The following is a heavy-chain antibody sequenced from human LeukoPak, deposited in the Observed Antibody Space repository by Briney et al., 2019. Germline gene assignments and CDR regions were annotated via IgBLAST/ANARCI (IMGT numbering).Heavy chain of an antibody. V-gene: IGHV4-39*01. CDR1: GGSISSSSYY. CDR3: ARLGLYYYNSSGYLNDFDY. J-gene: IGHJ4*02. Sequence: SETLSLTCTVSGGSISSSSYYWGWIRQPPGKGLEWIGSIYYSGSTYYNPSLKSRVTISVDTSKNQFSLKLSSVTAADTAVHYCARLGLYYYNSSGYLNDFDYWGQGTLVTVSS. D-gene: IGHD3-22*01. CDR2: IYYSGST.